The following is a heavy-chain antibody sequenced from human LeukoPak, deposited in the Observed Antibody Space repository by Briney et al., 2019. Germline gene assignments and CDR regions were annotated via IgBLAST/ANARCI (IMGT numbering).Heavy chain of an antibody. J-gene: IGHJ4*02. V-gene: IGHV3-9*01. CDR2: ISWNSGSI. CDR1: GFTFDDYA. D-gene: IGHD3-22*01. CDR3: AKERSPYYYDSSGFDY. Sequence: GGSLRLSCAASGFTFDDYAMHWVRQAPGEGLEWVSGISWNSGSIGYADSVKGRFTISRDNAKNSLYLQMNSLRAEDTALHYCAKERSPYYYDSSGFDYWGQGTLVTVSS.